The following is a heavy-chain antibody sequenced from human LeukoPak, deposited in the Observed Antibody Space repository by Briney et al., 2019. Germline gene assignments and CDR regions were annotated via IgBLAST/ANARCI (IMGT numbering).Heavy chain of an antibody. J-gene: IGHJ3*02. CDR2: IYPGDSDT. CDR1: GYSFTSYW. Sequence: GESLKISCKGSGYSFTSYWIGWVRQMPGKGLEWMGIIYPGDSDTRYSPSFQGQVTISADKSISTAYLQWSSLKASDTAMYYCARLWYYGSGSFDAFDIWGQGTMVTVSS. D-gene: IGHD3-10*01. V-gene: IGHV5-51*01. CDR3: ARLWYYGSGSFDAFDI.